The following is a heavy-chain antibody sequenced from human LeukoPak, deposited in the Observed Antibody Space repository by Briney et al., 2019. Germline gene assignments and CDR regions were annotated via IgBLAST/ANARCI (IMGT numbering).Heavy chain of an antibody. Sequence: SETLSLTCAVYGGSFSGYYWSWIRQPPGKGLEWIGEINHSGSTNYNPSLKSRVTISVDTSKNQFSLKLSSVTAADTAVYYCAREDHSKGDYWGQGTLVTVSS. CDR2: INHSGST. CDR3: AREDHSKGDY. J-gene: IGHJ4*02. CDR1: GGSFSGYY. V-gene: IGHV4-34*01. D-gene: IGHD2/OR15-2a*01.